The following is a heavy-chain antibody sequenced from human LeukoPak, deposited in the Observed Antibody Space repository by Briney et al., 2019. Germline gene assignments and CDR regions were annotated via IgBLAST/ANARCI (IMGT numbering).Heavy chain of an antibody. CDR2: ISSSSSTI. Sequence: GGSLRLSCAASGFTFSSYSMNWVRQAPGKGLEWVSYISSSSSTIYYADSVKGRFTISRDNAKNSLYLQMNSLRAEDTAVYYCARELRLGELLYWGQGTLVTVSS. J-gene: IGHJ4*02. CDR3: ARELRLGELLY. V-gene: IGHV3-48*01. D-gene: IGHD3-16*01. CDR1: GFTFSSYS.